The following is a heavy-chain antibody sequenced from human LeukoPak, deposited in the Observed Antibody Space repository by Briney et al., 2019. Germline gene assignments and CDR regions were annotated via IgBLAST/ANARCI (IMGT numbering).Heavy chain of an antibody. CDR1: GLTFSNYA. Sequence: PGGSLRLSCAASGLTFSNYAMSWVRQAPGKGLDWVASMREDGTEIHYVDSVKGRFTISRDNPKNSLYLQMNSLRAEDTAVYYCARGGATRGRFENWGQGTLVTVSS. V-gene: IGHV3-7*01. CDR2: MREDGTEI. J-gene: IGHJ4*02. CDR3: ARGGATRGRFEN. D-gene: IGHD1-26*01.